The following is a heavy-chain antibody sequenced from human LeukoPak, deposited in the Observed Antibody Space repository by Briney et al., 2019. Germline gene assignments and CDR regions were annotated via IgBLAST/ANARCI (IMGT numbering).Heavy chain of an antibody. V-gene: IGHV4-30-4*01. D-gene: IGHD3-22*01. Sequence: SQTLSLTCTVSGGSISSGDYYWGWIRQPPGKGLEWIGYTYYSGSTYYNPSLKSRATISVDTSKNQFSLKLTSVTAADTAVYYCARPYYYDSRIDPWGQGTLVTVSS. CDR3: ARPYYYDSRIDP. J-gene: IGHJ5*02. CDR1: GGSISSGDYY. CDR2: TYYSGST.